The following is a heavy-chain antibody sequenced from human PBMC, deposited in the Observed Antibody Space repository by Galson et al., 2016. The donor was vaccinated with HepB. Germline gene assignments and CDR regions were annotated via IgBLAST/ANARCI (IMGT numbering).Heavy chain of an antibody. D-gene: IGHD6-13*01. CDR2: IYYTGST. J-gene: IGHJ6*02. CDR1: GGSISSSGYH. Sequence: SETLSLTCTVSGGSISSSGYHWGWIRQPPGKGLEWIGNIYYTGSTYYNPSLESRLSMSVDTSKNQFALTLTSVTAADTAVYYCAQAAGHEYYFYGMEVWGHGTADTVSS. V-gene: IGHV4-39*01. CDR3: AQAAGHEYYFYGMEV.